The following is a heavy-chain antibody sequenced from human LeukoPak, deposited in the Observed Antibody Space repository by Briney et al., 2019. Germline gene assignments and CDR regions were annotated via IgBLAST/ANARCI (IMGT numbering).Heavy chain of an antibody. J-gene: IGHJ5*02. V-gene: IGHV1-18*01. Sequence: GASVKVSCKSSGYTSSDYGISWMRQAPGQGLEWMGWISTNYGSTNYAQQFQGRVTMTTDTSTSTAYMELRSLKSDDTAVYYCARDVPGSIGTTARFDPWGQGTLVTVSS. D-gene: IGHD1-1*01. CDR1: GYTSSDYG. CDR2: ISTNYGST. CDR3: ARDVPGSIGTTARFDP.